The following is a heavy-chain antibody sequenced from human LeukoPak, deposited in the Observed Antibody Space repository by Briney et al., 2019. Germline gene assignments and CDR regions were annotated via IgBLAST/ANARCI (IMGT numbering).Heavy chain of an antibody. J-gene: IGHJ4*02. V-gene: IGHV4-39*07. Sequence: SETLSLTCTVSGGSISSSSYYWGWIRQPPGKGLEWIGSIYYSGSTYYNPSLKSRVTISMDKSKNQLSLKLNFVTAADTAVYYCARDRGGYTYSHDYWGQGTLVTVSS. CDR2: IYYSGST. CDR3: ARDRGGYTYSHDY. D-gene: IGHD5-18*01. CDR1: GGSISSSSYY.